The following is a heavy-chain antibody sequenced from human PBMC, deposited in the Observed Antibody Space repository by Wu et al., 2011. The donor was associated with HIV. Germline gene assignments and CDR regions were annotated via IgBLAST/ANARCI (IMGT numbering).Heavy chain of an antibody. CDR3: ARSLGSYYNWFDP. Sequence: QVQLVQSGGEMKKPGASVKVSCKASGYTFGTSDINWVRQAPGHGLEWMGWISAYNGDTYSAQKFQGRITLTTDTSTRTAYMELRTLKSDDTAVYYCARSLGSYYNWFDPWGQGTLVTVSS. J-gene: IGHJ5*02. D-gene: IGHD3-10*01. CDR2: ISAYNGDT. V-gene: IGHV1-18*01. CDR1: GYTFGTSD.